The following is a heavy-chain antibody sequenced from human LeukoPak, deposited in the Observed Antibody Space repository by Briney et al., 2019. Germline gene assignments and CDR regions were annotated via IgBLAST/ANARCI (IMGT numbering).Heavy chain of an antibody. CDR1: GGSISSGDYY. D-gene: IGHD7-27*01. CDR3: SRELAWGPADY. J-gene: IGHJ4*02. CDR2: IYYSGST. Sequence: ASQTLSLTCTVSGGSISSGDYYWSWIRQPPGKGLEWIGYIYYSGSTYYNPSLKSRVTMSVDTSKNQFSLQLNSVTPEDTAVYYCSRELAWGPADYWGQGTLVTVSS. V-gene: IGHV4-30-4*01.